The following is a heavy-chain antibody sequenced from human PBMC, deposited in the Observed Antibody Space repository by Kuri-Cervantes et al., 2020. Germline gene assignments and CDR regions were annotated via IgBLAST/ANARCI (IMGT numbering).Heavy chain of an antibody. CDR2: ISSSSSYI. CDR1: GFTFSSYS. Sequence: GESLKISCAASGFTFSSYSMNWVRQAPGKGLEWVSSISSSSSYIYYADSVKGRFTISRDNSKNTLYLQMNSLRAEDTAVYYCARELEGYPYGMDVWGQGTTVTVSS. D-gene: IGHD3-3*01. V-gene: IGHV3-21*04. J-gene: IGHJ6*02. CDR3: ARELEGYPYGMDV.